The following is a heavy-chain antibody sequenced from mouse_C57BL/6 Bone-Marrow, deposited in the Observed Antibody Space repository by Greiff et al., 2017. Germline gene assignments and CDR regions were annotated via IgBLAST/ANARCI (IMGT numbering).Heavy chain of an antibody. Sequence: EVKLQESGPGLVKPSQSLSLTCSVTGYSITSGYYWNWIRQFPGNKLEWIGYISYDGSNNYNPSLKNRISITRDTSKNQFFLKLNSVTTEDTATYYCATYEAMDYWGQGTSVTVSS. V-gene: IGHV3-6*01. D-gene: IGHD2-3*01. J-gene: IGHJ4*01. CDR3: ATYEAMDY. CDR1: GYSITSGYY. CDR2: ISYDGSN.